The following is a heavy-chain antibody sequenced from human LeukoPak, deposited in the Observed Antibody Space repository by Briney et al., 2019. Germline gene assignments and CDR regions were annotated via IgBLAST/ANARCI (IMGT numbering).Heavy chain of an antibody. CDR1: GFTFSPYG. CDR3: TRDGSAWSRDL. D-gene: IGHD6-19*01. Sequence: GSLRLSCAASGFTFSPYGMTWVRQAPGKGLQWVSTITSRNYPSYTDSVKGRFTVSRDNSKNSVYLEMNSLRVEDTALYYCTRDGSAWSRDLWGQGTLVTVSS. V-gene: IGHV3-21*06. J-gene: IGHJ5*02. CDR2: ITSRNYP.